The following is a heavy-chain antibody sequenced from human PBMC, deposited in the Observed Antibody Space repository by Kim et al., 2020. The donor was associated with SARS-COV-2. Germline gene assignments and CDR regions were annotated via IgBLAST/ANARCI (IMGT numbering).Heavy chain of an antibody. D-gene: IGHD3-10*01. J-gene: IGHJ5*02. V-gene: IGHV7-4-1*02. CDR3: ARLYYGSGSSRFDP. Sequence: AQGFTGRFVFSWDTSVNTAYLQISSLEAEDTAVYYCARLYYGSGSSRFDPWGQGTLVTVSS.